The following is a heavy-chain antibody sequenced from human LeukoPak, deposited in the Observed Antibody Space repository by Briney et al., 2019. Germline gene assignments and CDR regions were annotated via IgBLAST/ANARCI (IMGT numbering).Heavy chain of an antibody. Sequence: SETLSLTCAVSGGSISSSNWWSWVRQPPGKGLEWIGEIYHSGSTNYNPSLKSRVTISVDTSKNQFSLKLSSVTAADTAVYYCARLNAGDGFPFDYWAREPWSPSPQ. J-gene: IGHJ4*02. D-gene: IGHD5-24*01. CDR1: GGSISSSNW. V-gene: IGHV4-4*02. CDR3: ARLNAGDGFPFDY. CDR2: IYHSGST.